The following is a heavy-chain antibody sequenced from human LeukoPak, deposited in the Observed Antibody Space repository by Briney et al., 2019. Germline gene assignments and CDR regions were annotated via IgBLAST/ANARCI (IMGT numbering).Heavy chain of an antibody. J-gene: IGHJ3*02. CDR2: IYHSGST. D-gene: IGHD3-9*01. V-gene: IGHV4-38-2*02. CDR3: ARDGNDILTGYYIEAFDI. Sequence: PSETLSLTCAVSGYSISSGYYWGWIRQPPGKGLEWIGSIYHSGSTYYNPSLKSRVTISVDTSKNQFSLKLNSVTAADTAVYYCARDGNDILTGYYIEAFDIWGQGTMVTVSS. CDR1: GYSISSGYY.